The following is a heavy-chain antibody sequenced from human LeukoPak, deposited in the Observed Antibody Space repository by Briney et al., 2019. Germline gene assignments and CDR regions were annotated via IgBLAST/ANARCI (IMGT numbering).Heavy chain of an antibody. CDR2: IYYSGST. CDR3: ARGRPFGGGFHLDY. CDR1: GDSSTSDSYY. Sequence: SETLSFTCIISGDSSTSDSYYGGWVRQPPGKGLEWIGNIYYSGSTYYNPSLKSRVTMSVDTSKNQFFLKLSSVTAADTAVYYCARGRPFGGGFHLDYWGQGTLVTVSA. V-gene: IGHV4-39*02. D-gene: IGHD1-26*01. J-gene: IGHJ4*02.